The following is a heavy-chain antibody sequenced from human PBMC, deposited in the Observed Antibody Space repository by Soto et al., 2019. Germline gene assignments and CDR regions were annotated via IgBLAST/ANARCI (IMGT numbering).Heavy chain of an antibody. J-gene: IGHJ6*02. V-gene: IGHV1-2*04. Sequence: ASVKVSCKASGYTFTGYYMHWVRQAPGQGLEWMGWINPNSGGTNYAQKFQGWVTMTRDTSISTAYMELSRLRSDDTAVYYCARSMRVGTTYSYYGMDVWGQGTTVTVSS. CDR2: INPNSGGT. CDR3: ARSMRVGTTYSYYGMDV. D-gene: IGHD1-26*01. CDR1: GYTFTGYY.